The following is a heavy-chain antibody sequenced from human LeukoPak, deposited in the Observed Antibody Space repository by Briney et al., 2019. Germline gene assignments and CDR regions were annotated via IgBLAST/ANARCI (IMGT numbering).Heavy chain of an antibody. CDR1: GFTFSSYS. CDR3: ARDEAAAGTGFDY. J-gene: IGHJ4*02. D-gene: IGHD6-13*01. CDR2: ISSSSSTI. V-gene: IGHV3-48*01. Sequence: PGGSLRLSCAASGFTFSSYSMNWVSQAPGKGLEWVSYISSSSSTIYYADSVKGRFTISRDNAKNSLYLQMNSLRAEDTAVYYCARDEAAAGTGFDYWGQGTLVTVSS.